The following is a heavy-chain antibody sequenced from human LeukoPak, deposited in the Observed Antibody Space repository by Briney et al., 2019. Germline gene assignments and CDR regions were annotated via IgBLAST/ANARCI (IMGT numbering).Heavy chain of an antibody. V-gene: IGHV4-30-2*01. D-gene: IGHD3-3*01. Sequence: SETLSLTCTVSGGSISSGGYYWSWIRQPPGKGLEWIGYIYHSGSTYYNPSLKSRVTISVDRSKNQFSLKLSSVTAADTAVYYCARDRPKFGTFGVVIRIDAFDIWGQGTMVTVSS. CDR1: GGSISSGGYY. J-gene: IGHJ3*02. CDR3: ARDRPKFGTFGVVIRIDAFDI. CDR2: IYHSGST.